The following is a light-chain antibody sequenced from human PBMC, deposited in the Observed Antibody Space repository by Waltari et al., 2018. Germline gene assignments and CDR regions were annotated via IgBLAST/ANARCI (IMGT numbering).Light chain of an antibody. V-gene: IGKV3-11*01. Sequence: EIVLTQSPATLSLSPGERVTLSCRASQSVSNNLAWYQRTPGQAPRLLVYDASNRATDIPARFSGSGSGTDFTLTINSLEPEDFAVYYCQHRKTFGQGTKLEIK. CDR3: QHRKT. CDR2: DAS. J-gene: IGKJ2*01. CDR1: QSVSNN.